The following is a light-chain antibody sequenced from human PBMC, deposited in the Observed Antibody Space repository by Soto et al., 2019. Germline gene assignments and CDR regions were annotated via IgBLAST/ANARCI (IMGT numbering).Light chain of an antibody. CDR1: QGIRTW. V-gene: IGKV1-12*01. Sequence: DIQMTQSPSSVSASVGDRVAITCRASQGIRTWLAWYQQKPGKAPKVLIYAASSLQSGVPSRFSGSGSGTDFTLTISSLQPEDFATYYCQQSYSTLTWTFGQGTKVDIK. J-gene: IGKJ1*01. CDR3: QQSYSTLTWT. CDR2: AAS.